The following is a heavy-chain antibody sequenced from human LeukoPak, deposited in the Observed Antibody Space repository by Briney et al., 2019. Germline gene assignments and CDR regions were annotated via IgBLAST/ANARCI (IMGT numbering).Heavy chain of an antibody. CDR3: ARVRYSYDIPYYYYYVDV. Sequence: GGSLRLSCAASGFTFSSYGMSWVRQAPGKGLEWVSAITATSSSTHDADSVQGRFTISRDNSKNTLYLQMNSLRAEDTAVYYCARVRYSYDIPYYYYYVDVWGKRTTGTVSS. V-gene: IGHV3-23*01. CDR2: ITATSSST. CDR1: GFTFSSYG. J-gene: IGHJ6*03. D-gene: IGHD5-18*01.